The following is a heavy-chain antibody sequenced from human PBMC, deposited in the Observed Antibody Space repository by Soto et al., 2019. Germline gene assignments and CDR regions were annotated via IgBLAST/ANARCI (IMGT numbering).Heavy chain of an antibody. D-gene: IGHD6-13*01. J-gene: IGHJ6*02. CDR1: GYTFTSYG. V-gene: IGHV1-18*01. Sequence: GASVKVSCKASGYTFTSYGISWVRQAPGQGLEWMGWISAYNGNTNYAQKLQGRVTMTTDTSTSTAYMELRSLRSDDTAVYYCAREPVFIAAAGIYYYYYGMNVWGQGTRVTVS. CDR3: AREPVFIAAAGIYYYYYGMNV. CDR2: ISAYNGNT.